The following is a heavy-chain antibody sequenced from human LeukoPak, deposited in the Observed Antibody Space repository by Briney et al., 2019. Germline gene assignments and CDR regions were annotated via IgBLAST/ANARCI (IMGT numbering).Heavy chain of an antibody. D-gene: IGHD2-15*01. J-gene: IGHJ4*02. CDR1: GFTFSTYA. Sequence: QPGGSLRLSCAASGFTFSTYAMNWVRQAPEKGLEWVSGISGGGGTTYYADSVKGRFTISRDNSKNTLYLQMNSLRAEDTAVYYCAKDRSGGSRPSYFDYWGQGTLVTVSS. CDR2: ISGGGGTT. V-gene: IGHV3-23*01. CDR3: AKDRSGGSRPSYFDY.